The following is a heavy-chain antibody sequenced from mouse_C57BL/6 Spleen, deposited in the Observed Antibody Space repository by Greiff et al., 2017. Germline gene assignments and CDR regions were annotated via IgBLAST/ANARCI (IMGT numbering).Heavy chain of an antibody. CDR2: IAPEDGET. Sequence: VQLQQSGAELVKPGASVKLSCTASGFNIKDYYMHWVKQRTEQGLEWIGRIAPEDGETKYAPTFQGKATITADTSSNTAYLQRSSLTSEDTAVYYCALSNYGGDMDYWGQGTSVTVSS. CDR1: GFNIKDYY. D-gene: IGHD2-5*01. CDR3: ALSNYGGDMDY. J-gene: IGHJ4*01. V-gene: IGHV14-2*01.